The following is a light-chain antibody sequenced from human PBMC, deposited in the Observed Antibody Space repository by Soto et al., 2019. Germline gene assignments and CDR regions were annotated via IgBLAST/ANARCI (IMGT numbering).Light chain of an antibody. V-gene: IGKV1-9*01. Sequence: IQLTQSPSSLSASVGDRVTITCRASQGISSYLAWYQQKPGKAPKLLIYAASTLQSGVPSRFSGSGSGTEFTLTISRLHPDDFATYYCQQYNTYPWTFGQGTKVDIK. CDR1: QGISSY. CDR2: AAS. CDR3: QQYNTYPWT. J-gene: IGKJ1*01.